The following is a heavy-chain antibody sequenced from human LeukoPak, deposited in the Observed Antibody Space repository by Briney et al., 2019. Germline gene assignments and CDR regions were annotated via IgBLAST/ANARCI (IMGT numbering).Heavy chain of an antibody. Sequence: SETLSLTCAVYGGSFSGYYWSWIRQPPGKGLEWIGEVNHSGSTNYNPSLKSRVTISVDTSKNQFSLKLSSVTAADTAVYYCARDETRWLVSYGMDVWGQGTTVTVSS. J-gene: IGHJ6*02. V-gene: IGHV4-34*01. D-gene: IGHD6-19*01. CDR1: GGSFSGYY. CDR2: VNHSGST. CDR3: ARDETRWLVSYGMDV.